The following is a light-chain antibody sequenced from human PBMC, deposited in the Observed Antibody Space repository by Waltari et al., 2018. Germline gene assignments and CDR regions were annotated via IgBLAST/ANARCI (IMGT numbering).Light chain of an antibody. CDR3: QQYYTNPIT. Sequence: DIVMTQSPDSLAVSLGERATINCKSGQSSFYNFNSKNYLALYQQKPGQPPKLLISWASIRESGVPDRFSGSGSGTDFALTISSLQAEDVAVYYCQQYYTNPITFGPGTKLEIK. CDR2: WAS. J-gene: IGKJ3*01. CDR1: QSSFYNFNSKNY. V-gene: IGKV4-1*01.